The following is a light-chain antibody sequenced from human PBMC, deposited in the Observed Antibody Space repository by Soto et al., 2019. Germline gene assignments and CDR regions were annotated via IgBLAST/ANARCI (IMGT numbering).Light chain of an antibody. J-gene: IGLJ2*01. Sequence: QSALTQPASVSGSPGQSITISCTGTSSDVGGYNYVSWYQQHPGEAPKLIIYDVTNRPSGVFNRFSGSKSGNTTSLTISGLHAEDEADYYCSSYTSDTTLDVVFSGGTKLTVL. CDR1: SSDVGGYNY. CDR2: DVT. CDR3: SSYTSDTTLDVV. V-gene: IGLV2-14*03.